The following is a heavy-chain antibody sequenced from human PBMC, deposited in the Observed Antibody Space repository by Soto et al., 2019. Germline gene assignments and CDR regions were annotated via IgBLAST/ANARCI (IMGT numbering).Heavy chain of an antibody. V-gene: IGHV3-23*01. CDR3: AKDFGITGTLRWFDP. J-gene: IGHJ5*02. Sequence: EVQLLESGGGLVQPGGSLRLSCAASGFTFSSYAMSWVRQAPGKGLEWVSAISGSGGSTYYADSVKGRFTISRDNSKNALYLQMNSLRAEDTAVYYCAKDFGITGTLRWFDPWGQGTLVTVSS. D-gene: IGHD1-7*01. CDR2: ISGSGGST. CDR1: GFTFSSYA.